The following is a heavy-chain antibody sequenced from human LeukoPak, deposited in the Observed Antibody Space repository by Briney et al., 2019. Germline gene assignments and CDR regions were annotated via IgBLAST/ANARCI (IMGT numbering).Heavy chain of an antibody. CDR2: IKSKTDGGTT. Sequence: GGSLRLSCAASGFTFTSYAMSWVRQAPGKGLEWVGRIKSKTDGGTTDYAAPVKGRFTISRDDSKNTLYLQMNSLKTEDTAVYYCTTGKSSTSPRFDYWGQGTLVTVSS. D-gene: IGHD2-2*01. CDR1: GFTFTSYA. J-gene: IGHJ4*02. CDR3: TTGKSSTSPRFDY. V-gene: IGHV3-15*01.